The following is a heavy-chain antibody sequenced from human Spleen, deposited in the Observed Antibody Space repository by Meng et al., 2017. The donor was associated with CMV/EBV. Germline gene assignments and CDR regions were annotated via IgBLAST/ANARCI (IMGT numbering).Heavy chain of an antibody. D-gene: IGHD2-2*02. CDR2: ISHEGNDK. V-gene: IGHV3-30*04. Sequence: SLRLSCAASGFLFSDYAMYWVRQAPGKGLEWVALISHEGNDKYYADSVKGRFTISRDNSKNILYLQMNSLRTEDTAVYYCARGYCSSSTCYNVGWNWIDPWGQGTLVTVSS. J-gene: IGHJ5*02. CDR1: GFLFSDYA. CDR3: ARGYCSSSTCYNVGWNWIDP.